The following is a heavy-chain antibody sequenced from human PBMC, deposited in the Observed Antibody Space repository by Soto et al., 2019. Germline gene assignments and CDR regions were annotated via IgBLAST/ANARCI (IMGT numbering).Heavy chain of an antibody. D-gene: IGHD5-18*01. CDR1: GGSISSGDYY. Sequence: TSETLSLTCTVSGGSISSGDYYWSWIRQPPGKGLEWIGYIYYSGSTYYNPSLKSRVTISVDTSKNQFSLKLSSVTAADTAVYYCARSVDTAMVTPNWFDPWGQGTLVTVSS. CDR3: ARSVDTAMVTPNWFDP. J-gene: IGHJ5*02. CDR2: IYYSGST. V-gene: IGHV4-30-4*01.